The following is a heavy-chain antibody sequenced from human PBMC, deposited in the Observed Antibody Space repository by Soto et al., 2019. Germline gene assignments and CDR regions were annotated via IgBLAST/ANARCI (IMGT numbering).Heavy chain of an antibody. V-gene: IGHV3-23*01. CDR2: ISGSGGST. J-gene: IGHJ6*02. CDR3: AKIGYDSSGYYLPYYYGMDV. CDR1: GFTFSSYA. D-gene: IGHD3-22*01. Sequence: GGSLRLSCAASGFTFSSYAMSWVRQAPGKGLEWVSAISGSGGSTYYADSVKGRFTISRDNSKNTLYLQMNSLRAEDTAVYYCAKIGYDSSGYYLPYYYGMDVWGQGTTVTVS.